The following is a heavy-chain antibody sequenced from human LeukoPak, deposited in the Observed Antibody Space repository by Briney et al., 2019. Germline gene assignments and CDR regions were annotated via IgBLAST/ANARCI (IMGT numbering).Heavy chain of an antibody. D-gene: IGHD3-22*01. J-gene: IGHJ4*02. Sequence: GESLKISCKGSGYSFTSYWIGWVRLMPGKGLEWMGIIYPGDSDTRYSPSFQGQVTISADKSISTAYLQWSSLKASDTAMYYCARQRYYYDSSGYHFDYWGQGTLVTVSS. V-gene: IGHV5-51*01. CDR1: GYSFTSYW. CDR2: IYPGDSDT. CDR3: ARQRYYYDSSGYHFDY.